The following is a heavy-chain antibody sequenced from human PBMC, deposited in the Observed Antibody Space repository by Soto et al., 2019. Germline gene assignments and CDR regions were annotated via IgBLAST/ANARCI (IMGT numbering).Heavy chain of an antibody. J-gene: IGHJ5*02. V-gene: IGHV3-74*03. Sequence: GGSLRLSCAASGFAFSNYWMKWVRQAPGKGLVWVSYINSDGSSTKYADSVKGRFTISRDNAKNTLYLQMNSLRGEDTAVYYFAIYCVSDTRFTSQGCNPSGQGTLVTVSS. D-gene: IGHD2-21*02. CDR1: GFAFSNYW. CDR2: INSDGSST. CDR3: AIYCVSDTRFTSQGCNP.